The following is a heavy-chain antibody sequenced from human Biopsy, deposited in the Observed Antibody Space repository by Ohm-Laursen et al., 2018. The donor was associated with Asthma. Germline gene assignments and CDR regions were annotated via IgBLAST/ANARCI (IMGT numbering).Heavy chain of an antibody. CDR2: ISAYNGNT. Sequence: SVKVSCKASGYPFIGYHIHWMRQAPGQGLEWMGWISAYNGNTNYAQKLQGRVTMTTDASTSTAYMELRSLRSDDTAVYYCARDGPVGAPSDYWGQGTLVTVSS. V-gene: IGHV1-18*04. CDR1: GYPFIGYH. CDR3: ARDGPVGAPSDY. J-gene: IGHJ4*02. D-gene: IGHD1-26*01.